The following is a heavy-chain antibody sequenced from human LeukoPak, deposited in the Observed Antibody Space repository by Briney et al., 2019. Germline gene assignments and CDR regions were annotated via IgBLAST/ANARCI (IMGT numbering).Heavy chain of an antibody. CDR3: ARGITMVRGVIMGNWFDP. CDR2: IYHSGST. V-gene: IGHV4-4*02. Sequence: SGTLSLTCAVSGGSISSSNWWSWVRQPPGKGLEWIGEIYHSGSTNYNPSLKSRVTISVDKSKNQFSLKLSSVTAADTAVYYCARGITMVRGVIMGNWFDPWGQGTLVTVSS. CDR1: GGSISSSNW. J-gene: IGHJ5*02. D-gene: IGHD3-10*01.